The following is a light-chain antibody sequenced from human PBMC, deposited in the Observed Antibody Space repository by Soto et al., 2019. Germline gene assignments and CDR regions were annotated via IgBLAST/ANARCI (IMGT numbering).Light chain of an antibody. CDR3: QQRSNWIT. CDR1: QSFSNNY. J-gene: IGKJ5*01. Sequence: EIVLSHSPGTLSLSPGERATLSFRASQSFSNNYLAWYQQKPGQAPMLLIYDASNRATGIPARFSGSGSGTDFTLTISSLEPEDFAVYYCQQRSNWITFGQGTRLEIK. V-gene: IGKV3-11*01. CDR2: DAS.